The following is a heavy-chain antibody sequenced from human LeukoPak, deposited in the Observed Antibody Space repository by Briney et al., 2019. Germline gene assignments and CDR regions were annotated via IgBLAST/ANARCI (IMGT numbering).Heavy chain of an antibody. CDR1: GYTFTSYG. J-gene: IGHJ4*01. Sequence: ASVKVSCKASGYTFTSYGISWVRQAPGQGLEWMGWISGYNGYTHYAHNLQGRVTMTTDTSTSTAYMELRSLRSDDTAVYYCARAGYYDSSPYLHYFDSWGQGTLVTVSS. V-gene: IGHV1-18*01. CDR2: ISGYNGYT. CDR3: ARAGYYDSSPYLHYFDS. D-gene: IGHD3-22*01.